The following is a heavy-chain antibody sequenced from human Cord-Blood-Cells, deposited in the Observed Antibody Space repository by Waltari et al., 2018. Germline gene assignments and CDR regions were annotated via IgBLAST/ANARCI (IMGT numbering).Heavy chain of an antibody. Sequence: EVQLVQSGAEVNKPGESLKISCKGSGYSFPSYWLGRVPQRPGKGLEWMGIIYPGDSDTRYSPSFQGQVTISADKSISTAYLQWSSLKASDTAMYYCAGTLTGDLGDAFDIWGQGTMVTVSS. CDR3: AGTLTGDLGDAFDI. J-gene: IGHJ3*02. CDR2: IYPGDSDT. CDR1: GYSFPSYW. V-gene: IGHV5-51*03. D-gene: IGHD7-27*01.